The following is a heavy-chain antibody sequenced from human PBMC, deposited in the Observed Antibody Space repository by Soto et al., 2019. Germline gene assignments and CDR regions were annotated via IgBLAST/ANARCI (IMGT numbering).Heavy chain of an antibody. Sequence: GSLRLSCATSGFTFTNYALNWVRLAPGKGLQWVAAISSNGADTYYAESVKGRFSISRDNSNSAVYLQMSSLRAEDTALYYCAKDRESGYETSPFDSGGQGTLVDV. D-gene: IGHD5-12*01. CDR1: GFTFTNYA. V-gene: IGHV3-23*01. CDR2: ISSNGADT. CDR3: AKDRESGYETSPFDS. J-gene: IGHJ4*02.